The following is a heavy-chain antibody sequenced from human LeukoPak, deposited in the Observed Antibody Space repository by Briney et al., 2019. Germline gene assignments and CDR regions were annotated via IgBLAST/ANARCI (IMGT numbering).Heavy chain of an antibody. V-gene: IGHV4-39*01. CDR2: ISSRKNT. D-gene: IGHD2-8*02. CDR1: GGSISSPTYY. Sequence: SETLSLTCTVSGGSISSPTYYWAWIRQPPGKGLEWIGNISSRKNTYYNLSLESRITISADTSRNQFSLKMRSVTAADTAVYYCASLRVPGDFDYWGQGTLVTVSS. J-gene: IGHJ4*02. CDR3: ASLRVPGDFDY.